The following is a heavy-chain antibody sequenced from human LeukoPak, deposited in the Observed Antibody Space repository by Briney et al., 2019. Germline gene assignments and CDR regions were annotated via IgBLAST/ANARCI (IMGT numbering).Heavy chain of an antibody. CDR2: IYYSGST. V-gene: IGHV4-61*01. J-gene: IGHJ3*02. CDR1: GGSVSSGSYY. Sequence: SETLSLTCTVSGGSVSSGSYYWSWIRQPPGKGLEWIGYIYYSGSTNYNPSLKSRVTISVDTSKNQFPLKLSSVTAADTAVYYCARRSLSLPGAFDIWGQGTMVTVSS. D-gene: IGHD1-26*01. CDR3: ARRSLSLPGAFDI.